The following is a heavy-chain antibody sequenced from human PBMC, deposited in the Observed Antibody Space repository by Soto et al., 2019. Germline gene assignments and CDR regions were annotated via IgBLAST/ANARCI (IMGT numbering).Heavy chain of an antibody. CDR1: GFIFSNNG. CDR2: MSYDGSDT. D-gene: IGHD3-16*01. CDR3: AKLVDKSLDDY. V-gene: IGHV3-30*02. Sequence: GGSLRLSCVGSGFIFSNNGMHWVRQTPGKGLEWVAFMSYDGSDTFYADSVKGRFSVSRDNSKNTLFLHMNSLRAEDTAVYFCAKLVDKSLDDYWGQGALVTVSS. J-gene: IGHJ4*02.